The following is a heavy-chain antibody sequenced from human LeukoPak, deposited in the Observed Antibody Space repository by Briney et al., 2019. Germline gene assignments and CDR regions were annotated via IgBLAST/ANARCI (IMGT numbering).Heavy chain of an antibody. V-gene: IGHV1-46*01. CDR2: INPSGGST. Sequence: GASVKVSCKASGYTLTSYYIHWVRQAPGQGLEWMGIINPSGGSTTYAQKFQGRVIMTGDTSPSTVYMELSSLRSEDTAVYYCARNERLRGFDPWGQGTLVTVSS. CDR1: GYTLTSYY. J-gene: IGHJ5*02. D-gene: IGHD1-1*01. CDR3: ARNERLRGFDP.